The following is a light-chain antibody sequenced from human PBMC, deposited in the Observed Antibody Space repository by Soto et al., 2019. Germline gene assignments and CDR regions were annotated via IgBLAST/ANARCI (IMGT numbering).Light chain of an antibody. CDR1: QSVGNN. CDR3: QHHVERSPIT. J-gene: IGKJ5*01. Sequence: EVVMTQSPGTLSGSPGEGVTLSCRASQSVGNNLAWHQQKPGQAPRLLICGASTRATGFPARFSGSGSGTEFTLTISSLQSEDFALYYCQHHVERSPITFGQGTRLAIK. CDR2: GAS. V-gene: IGKV3-15*01.